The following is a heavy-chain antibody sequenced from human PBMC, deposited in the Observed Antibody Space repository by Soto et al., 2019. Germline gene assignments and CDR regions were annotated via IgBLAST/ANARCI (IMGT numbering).Heavy chain of an antibody. J-gene: IGHJ4*02. CDR2: IWYDGSNK. D-gene: IGHD6-13*01. CDR3: ACSVSSSPYAPYDY. CDR1: GFTFSSYG. Sequence: PVGSLRLSCAASGFTFSSYGMHWVHQAPGKGLEWVAVIWYDGSNKYYADSVKGRFTISRDNSKNTLYLQMNSLRAEDTAVYYCACSVSSSPYAPYDYWGQGTLVTVSS. V-gene: IGHV3-33*01.